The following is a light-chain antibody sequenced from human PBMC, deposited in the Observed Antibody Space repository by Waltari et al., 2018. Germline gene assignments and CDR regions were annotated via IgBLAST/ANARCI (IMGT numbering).Light chain of an antibody. CDR1: QGISSY. Sequence: AIQMTKSPSPLSASVGDTVTITCRARQGISSYLAWYQQKPGKAPKPLIYYASNLETGVPSRFSGSGSGTEFTLTISSLQPEDFATYYCQQYNSAPWTFGQGTKVEIK. CDR3: QQYNSAPWT. V-gene: IGKV1-13*02. J-gene: IGKJ1*01. CDR2: YAS.